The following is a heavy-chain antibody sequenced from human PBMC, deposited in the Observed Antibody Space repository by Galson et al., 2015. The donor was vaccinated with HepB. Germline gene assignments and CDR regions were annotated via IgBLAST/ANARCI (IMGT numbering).Heavy chain of an antibody. CDR3: ARAEYGVTGKD. V-gene: IGHV1-18*04. J-gene: IGHJ4*02. D-gene: IGHD1-1*01. CDR1: GYTFTSYG. CDR2: ISAYNGNT. Sequence: SVKVSCKASGYTFTSYGISWARQAPGQGLEWMGWISAYNGNTNYAQKFQGRVTITAEESTSTAYMELSSPRSEDTAVYYCARAEYGVTGKDWGQGTLVTVSS.